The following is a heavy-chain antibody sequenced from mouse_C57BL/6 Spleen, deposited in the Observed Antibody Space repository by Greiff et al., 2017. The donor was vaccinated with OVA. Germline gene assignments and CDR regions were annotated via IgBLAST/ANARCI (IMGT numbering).Heavy chain of an antibody. J-gene: IGHJ4*01. CDR2: IWSDGST. D-gene: IGHD2-1*01. CDR3: ARHRALYGNYVGAMDY. CDR1: GFSLTSYG. Sequence: VQLVESGPGLVAPSQSLSITCTVSGFSLTSYGVHWVRQPPGKGLEWLVVIWSDGSTTYNSALKSRLSISKDNSKSQVFLKMNSLQTDDTAMYYCARHRALYGNYVGAMDYWGQGTSVTVSS. V-gene: IGHV2-6-1*01.